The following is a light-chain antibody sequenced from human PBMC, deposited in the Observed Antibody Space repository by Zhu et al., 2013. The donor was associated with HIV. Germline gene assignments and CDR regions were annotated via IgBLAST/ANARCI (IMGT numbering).Light chain of an antibody. J-gene: IGKJ2*01. CDR1: LSVSSSY. V-gene: IGKV3-20*01. Sequence: EIVLTQSPGTLSLSPGERATLSCRASLSVSSSYIGWYQQKPGQAPRLLIYGASSRATGIPDRFSGSGSGTDFTLTISRLEPEDFAVYLCQQYGSSPQTFGRGTKAGDQT. CDR3: QQYGSSPQT. CDR2: GAS.